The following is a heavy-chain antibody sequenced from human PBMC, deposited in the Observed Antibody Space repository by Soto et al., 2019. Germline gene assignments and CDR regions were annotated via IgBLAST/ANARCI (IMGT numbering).Heavy chain of an antibody. D-gene: IGHD3-3*01. J-gene: IGHJ6*02. CDR1: GFTFSSYS. V-gene: IGHV3-48*02. Sequence: GESLKISCAASGFTFSSYSMNWVRQAPGKGLEWVSYISSSSSTIYYADSVKGRFTISRDNAKNSLYLQMNSLRDEDTAVYYCARDLTIFGVVIYYYGMDVWGQGTTVTVSS. CDR3: ARDLTIFGVVIYYYGMDV. CDR2: ISSSSSTI.